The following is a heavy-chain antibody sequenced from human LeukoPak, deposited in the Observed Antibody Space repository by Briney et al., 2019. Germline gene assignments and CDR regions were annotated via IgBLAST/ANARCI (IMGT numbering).Heavy chain of an antibody. D-gene: IGHD3-10*01. CDR2: ISAYNGNT. Sequence: ASVKVSCKASGYTFTSYYMHWVRQAPGQGLEWMGWISAYNGNTNYAQKLQGRVTMTTDTSTSTAYMELRSLRSDDTAVYYCAREGLWFGERGNDYWGQGTLVTVSS. J-gene: IGHJ4*02. V-gene: IGHV1-18*04. CDR3: AREGLWFGERGNDY. CDR1: GYTFTSYY.